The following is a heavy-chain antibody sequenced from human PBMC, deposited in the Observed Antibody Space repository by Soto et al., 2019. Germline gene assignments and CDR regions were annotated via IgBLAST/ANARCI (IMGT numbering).Heavy chain of an antibody. V-gene: IGHV2-5*02. D-gene: IGHD6-6*01. CDR2: IYWDDDK. CDR1: WVSPSTRGVG. Sequence: SGPTLVNPPQTPTLTRTLSWVSPSTRGVGVGWIRQPPGKALEWLALIYWDDDKRYSPSLKSRLTITKDTSKNQVVLTMTNMDPVDTATYYCAHILDSSSSVDFDYWGQGTLVTVSS. J-gene: IGHJ4*02. CDR3: AHILDSSSSVDFDY.